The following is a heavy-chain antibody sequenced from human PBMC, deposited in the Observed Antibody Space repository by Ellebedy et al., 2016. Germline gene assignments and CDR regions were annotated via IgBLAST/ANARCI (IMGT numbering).Heavy chain of an antibody. V-gene: IGHV3-11*01. J-gene: IGHJ4*02. D-gene: IGHD3-10*01. Sequence: GESLKISXAASGFTFSDYYMSWIRQAPGKGLEWVSYISSSGSTIYYADSVKGRFTISRDNAKNSLYLQMNSLRAEDTAVYYCARDRGIPKGVYFDYWGQGTLVTVSS. CDR1: GFTFSDYY. CDR2: ISSSGSTI. CDR3: ARDRGIPKGVYFDY.